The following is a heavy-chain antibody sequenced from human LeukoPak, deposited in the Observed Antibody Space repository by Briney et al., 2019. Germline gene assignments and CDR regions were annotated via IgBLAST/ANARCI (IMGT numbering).Heavy chain of an antibody. V-gene: IGHV4-39*01. CDR2: IYYSGST. CDR3: ARQVRAGLQYFQH. D-gene: IGHD6-19*01. Sequence: KSSETLSLTCTVSGGSISSSSYYWGWIRQPPGKGLEWIGSIYYSGSTYYNPSLKSRVTISVDTSKNQFSLKLSSVTAADTAVYHCARQVRAGLQYFQHWXXXXXXTVSS. CDR1: GGSISSSSYY. J-gene: IGHJ1*01.